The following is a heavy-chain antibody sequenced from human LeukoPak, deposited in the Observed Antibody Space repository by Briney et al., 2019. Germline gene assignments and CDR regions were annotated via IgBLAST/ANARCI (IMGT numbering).Heavy chain of an antibody. Sequence: GGSLRLSCAASGFTFSSYSMNWVRQAPGKGLEWVSYISSCSSTIYYADSVKGRFTISRDNAKNSPYLQMNSLRAEDTAVYYCARDLSVPALERYYYFDYWGQGTLVTVSS. CDR2: ISSCSSTI. V-gene: IGHV3-48*01. CDR1: GFTFSSYS. CDR3: ARDLSVPALERYYYFDY. J-gene: IGHJ4*02. D-gene: IGHD1-1*01.